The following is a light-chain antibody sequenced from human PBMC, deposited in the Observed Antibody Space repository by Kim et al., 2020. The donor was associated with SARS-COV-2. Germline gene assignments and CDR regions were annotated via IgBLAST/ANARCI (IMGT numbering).Light chain of an antibody. V-gene: IGLV2-14*03. CDR3: TSYTSVSTWV. Sequence: QAITLSCTGTSNDIGDYDYVSWYQQSPGNTPKLMIFDVTSRPSGVSDRFSGSKSGNTASLTISGLQAEDEADYYCTSYTSVSTWVFGGGTQLTVL. J-gene: IGLJ3*02. CDR2: DVT. CDR1: SNDIGDYDY.